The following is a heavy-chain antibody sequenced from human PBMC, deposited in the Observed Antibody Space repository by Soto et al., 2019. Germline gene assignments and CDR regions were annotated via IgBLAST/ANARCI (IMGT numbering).Heavy chain of an antibody. J-gene: IGHJ3*02. CDR3: AIGGRVIVGAQTDAFDI. V-gene: IGHV3-33*01. Sequence: QVQLVESGGGVVQPGRSLRLSCAASGFTFSSYGMHWVRQAPGKGLERVAVIWYDGSNKYYADSVKGRFTISRDNSKNTLYLQMNSLGAEDTAVYYCAIGGRVIVGAQTDAFDIWGQGTMVTVSS. CDR2: IWYDGSNK. CDR1: GFTFSSYG. D-gene: IGHD1-26*01.